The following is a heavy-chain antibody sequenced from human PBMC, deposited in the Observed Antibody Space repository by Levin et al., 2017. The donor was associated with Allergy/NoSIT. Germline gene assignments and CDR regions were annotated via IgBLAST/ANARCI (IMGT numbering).Heavy chain of an antibody. D-gene: IGHD6-19*01. V-gene: IGHV3-30*18. CDR3: AKDPGWHPYYYYGMDV. J-gene: IGHJ6*02. CDR1: GFTFSSYG. Sequence: PGESLKISCAASGFTFSSYGMHWVRQAPGKGLEWVAVISYDGSNKYYADSVKGRFTISRDNSKNTLYLQMNSLRAEDTAVYYCAKDPGWHPYYYYGMDVWGQGTTVTVSS. CDR2: ISYDGSNK.